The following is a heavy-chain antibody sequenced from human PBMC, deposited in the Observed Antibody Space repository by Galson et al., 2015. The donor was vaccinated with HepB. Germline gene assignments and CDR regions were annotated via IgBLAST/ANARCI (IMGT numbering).Heavy chain of an antibody. V-gene: IGHV3-23*01. CDR3: AKDRVTMIVVGNYWYFDL. J-gene: IGHJ2*01. Sequence: SLRLSCAASGFTFSSYAMSWVRQAPGKGLEWVSAISGSGGSTYYADSVKGRFTISRDNSKNTLYLQMNSLRAEDTAVYYCAKDRVTMIVVGNYWYFDLWGRGTLVTVSS. D-gene: IGHD3-22*01. CDR1: GFTFSSYA. CDR2: ISGSGGST.